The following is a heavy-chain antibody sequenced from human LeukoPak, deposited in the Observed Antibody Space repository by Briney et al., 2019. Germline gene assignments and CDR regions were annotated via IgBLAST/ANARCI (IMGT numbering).Heavy chain of an antibody. Sequence: TGGSLRLSCAVSGFTFTDTYMTWIRQAPGKGLESLSYISPSGTDISYADSVKGRFAISRDNSKNTLYLQMNSLRAEDTAVYYCASGAYYYDSSGLPYRALDYWGQGTLVTVSS. CDR1: GFTFTDTY. CDR3: ASGAYYYDSSGLPYRALDY. CDR2: ISPSGTDI. D-gene: IGHD3-22*01. V-gene: IGHV3-11*01. J-gene: IGHJ4*02.